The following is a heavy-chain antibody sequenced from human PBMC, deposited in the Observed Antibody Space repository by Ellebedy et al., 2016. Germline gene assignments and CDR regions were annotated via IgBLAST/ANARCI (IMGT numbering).Heavy chain of an antibody. J-gene: IGHJ4*02. Sequence: ASVKVSCKASGGTFSSYAISWVRQAPGQGLEWMGGIIPILGIANYAQKFQGRVTITADESTSTAYMELSSLRSEDTAVYYCARGSGTYYDILTGYYFDYWGQGTLVTVSS. CDR2: IIPILGIA. D-gene: IGHD3-9*01. CDR3: ARGSGTYYDILTGYYFDY. V-gene: IGHV1-69*10. CDR1: GGTFSSYA.